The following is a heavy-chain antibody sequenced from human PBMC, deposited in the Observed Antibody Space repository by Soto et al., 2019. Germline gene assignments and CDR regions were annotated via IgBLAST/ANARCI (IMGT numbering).Heavy chain of an antibody. CDR1: GYTFTSYA. CDR3: ARGKVVPAARGYYGMDV. Sequence: GASVKVSCKASGYTFTSYAMHWVRQAPGQRLEWMGWINAGNGNTKYSQKFQGRVTITRDTSASTAYMELSSLRSEDTAVYYCARGKVVPAARGYYGMDVWGQGTTVTVSS. J-gene: IGHJ6*02. V-gene: IGHV1-3*01. CDR2: INAGNGNT. D-gene: IGHD2-2*01.